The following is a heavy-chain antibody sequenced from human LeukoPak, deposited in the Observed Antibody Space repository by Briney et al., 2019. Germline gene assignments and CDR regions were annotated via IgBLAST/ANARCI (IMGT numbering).Heavy chain of an antibody. Sequence: SVRVSCKASGGTFSSYAISWVRQAPGQGLEWMGGIIPIFGTADYAQKFQGRVTITTDESTSTAYMELSSLKSEDTAVYYCARGGTMVRGVYYMDVWGKGTTVTVSS. D-gene: IGHD3-10*01. J-gene: IGHJ6*03. CDR3: ARGGTMVRGVYYMDV. V-gene: IGHV1-69*05. CDR1: GGTFSSYA. CDR2: IIPIFGTA.